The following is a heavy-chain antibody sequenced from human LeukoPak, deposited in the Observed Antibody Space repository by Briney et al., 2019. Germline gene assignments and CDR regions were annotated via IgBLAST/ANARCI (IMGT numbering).Heavy chain of an antibody. Sequence: SETLSLTCTVSGGSISSYYWSWIRQPPGKGLEWIGYIYSSGSTNYSPSLKSRVTISVDTSKNQFSLKLYSVTAADTAVYYCARAGGVPDSALDFDYWGQGTLVTVSS. CDR2: IYSSGST. CDR3: ARAGGVPDSALDFDY. V-gene: IGHV4-59*08. J-gene: IGHJ4*02. CDR1: GGSISSYY. D-gene: IGHD5/OR15-5a*01.